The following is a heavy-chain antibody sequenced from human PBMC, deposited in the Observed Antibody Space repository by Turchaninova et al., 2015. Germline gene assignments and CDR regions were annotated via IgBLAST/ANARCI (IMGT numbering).Heavy chain of an antibody. CDR1: GYTFSDYQ. D-gene: IGHD5-24*01. CDR2: FHPNSGGT. V-gene: IGHV1-2*02. CDR3: ARNKDGLGY. J-gene: IGHJ4*02. Sequence: QVQLVQSGAEVKEPGVSVKVSCKASGYTFSDYQMAWLRQATGLGLEGRGGFHPNSGGTSYAQKFRCRVTLTRDTSIGTAYFELSSLTSADTAVYYCARNKDGLGYWGQGTLVTVSS.